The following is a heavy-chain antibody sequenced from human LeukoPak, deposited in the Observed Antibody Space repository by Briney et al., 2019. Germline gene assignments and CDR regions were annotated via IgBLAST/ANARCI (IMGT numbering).Heavy chain of an antibody. CDR2: ISAHNGNT. V-gene: IGHV1-18*01. Sequence: GASVKVSCKASGYTFTTHVIAWVRQAPAQGLEWMGWISAHNGNTNYAQSLQGRITMSTDTSTNTAYMELRSLRSDDTAVYYCARDGYFDLWGRGTLVTVSS. J-gene: IGHJ2*01. CDR3: ARDGYFDL. CDR1: GYTFTTHV.